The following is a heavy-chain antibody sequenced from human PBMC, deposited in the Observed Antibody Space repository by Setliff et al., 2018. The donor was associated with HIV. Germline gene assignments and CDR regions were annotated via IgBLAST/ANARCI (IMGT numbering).Heavy chain of an antibody. CDR2: ISPYSRIT. Sequence: ASVKVSCEASGYSFTSYGIGWVRQAPGQGLEWIGWISPYSRITNYAPKFRDRVTMTTETSTNTAYLEVRSLSSDDTAVYYCARGRNYNSGMDVWGQGTTVTVSS. CDR3: ARGRNYNSGMDV. V-gene: IGHV1-18*01. D-gene: IGHD3-10*01. J-gene: IGHJ6*02. CDR1: GYSFTSYG.